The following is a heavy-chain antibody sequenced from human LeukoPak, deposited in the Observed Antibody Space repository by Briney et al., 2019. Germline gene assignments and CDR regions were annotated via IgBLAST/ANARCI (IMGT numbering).Heavy chain of an antibody. J-gene: IGHJ4*02. D-gene: IGHD3-22*01. CDR1: GYTLTELS. V-gene: IGHV1-24*01. CDR2: FDPEDGET. Sequence: ASVKVSCKVSGYTLTELSMHWVRQAPGKGLEWMGGFDPEDGETIYAQKFQGRVTMTEDTSTDKAYMELSSLRSEDTAVYYCATTYYYDSSGYSLFDYWGQGTLVTVSS. CDR3: ATTYYYDSSGYSLFDY.